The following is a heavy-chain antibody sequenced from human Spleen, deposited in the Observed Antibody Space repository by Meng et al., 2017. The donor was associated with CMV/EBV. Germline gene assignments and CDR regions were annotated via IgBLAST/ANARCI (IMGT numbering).Heavy chain of an antibody. J-gene: IGHJ4*02. Sequence: ASVKVSCKASGYTFTGYYIHWVRQAPGQVLEWMGWINPDRGGTNYEQKFQGKITVTADTSITTAYLELSSLTSDDTAVYFCARDMGRGTNRGYKIGRDYWGQGTLVTVSS. CDR3: ARDMGRGTNRGYKIGRDY. CDR1: GYTFTGYY. CDR2: INPDRGGT. V-gene: IGHV1-2*02. D-gene: IGHD1-7*01.